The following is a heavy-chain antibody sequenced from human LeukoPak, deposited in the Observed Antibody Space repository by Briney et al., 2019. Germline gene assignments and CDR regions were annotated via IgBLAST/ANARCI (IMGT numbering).Heavy chain of an antibody. CDR1: SGSISSYY. D-gene: IGHD4-17*01. V-gene: IGHV4-4*07. J-gene: IGHJ4*02. Sequence: SETLSLTCTVSSGSISSYYWSWIRQPAGKGLEWVGRICTSGSTNYNPSLKSRVTMSVDTSKNQFSLKLSSVTAADTAVYYCAREVMTTVISYYFDYWGQGTLATVSS. CDR2: ICTSGST. CDR3: AREVMTTVISYYFDY.